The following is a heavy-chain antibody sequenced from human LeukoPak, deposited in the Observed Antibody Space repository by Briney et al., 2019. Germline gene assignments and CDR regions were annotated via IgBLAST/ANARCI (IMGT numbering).Heavy chain of an antibody. D-gene: IGHD1-14*01. V-gene: IGHV1-69*05. CDR1: RGTFSSYA. Sequence: GASVKVSCKASRGTFSSYAISWVRQAPGQGLEWMGGIIPIFGTANYAQKFQGRVTITTDESTSTAYMELSSLRSEDTAVYYCASKVITGTTLGFDYWGQGTLVTVSS. J-gene: IGHJ4*02. CDR3: ASKVITGTTLGFDY. CDR2: IIPIFGTA.